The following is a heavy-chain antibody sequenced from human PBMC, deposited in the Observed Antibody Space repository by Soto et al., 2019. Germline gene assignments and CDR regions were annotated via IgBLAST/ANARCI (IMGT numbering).Heavy chain of an antibody. Sequence: EVQLVESGGGLVQPGGSLRLSCAASGFTFTNYWMSWVRQAPGKGLEWVANIKHDGSDKYYVDSVKGRFTISRDNAKNSLYLQMNSLRVDDSAVYYCARVDPDIVLVVVGGKPEYFQYWGRGTLVTVAS. CDR2: IKHDGSDK. CDR3: ARVDPDIVLVVVGGKPEYFQY. CDR1: GFTFTNYW. V-gene: IGHV3-7*03. D-gene: IGHD2-8*02. J-gene: IGHJ1*01.